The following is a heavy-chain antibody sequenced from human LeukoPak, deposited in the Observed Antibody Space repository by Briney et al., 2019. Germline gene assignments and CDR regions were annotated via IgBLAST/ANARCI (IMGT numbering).Heavy chain of an antibody. V-gene: IGHV4-39*01. CDR3: ARHPRWYSSGWLYYFDS. Sequence: SETLSLTCTVSGGSINSSTYYWGWIRQPPGTGLEWIGSIYYSGSTYYNPSLKSRVTISVDTSKNQFSLKLRFVTAADTAVYYCARHPRWYSSGWLYYFDSWGQGTLVTVSS. CDR2: IYYSGST. J-gene: IGHJ4*02. D-gene: IGHD6-19*01. CDR1: GGSINSSTYY.